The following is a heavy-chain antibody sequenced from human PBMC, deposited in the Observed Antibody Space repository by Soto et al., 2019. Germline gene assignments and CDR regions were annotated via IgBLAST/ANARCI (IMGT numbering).Heavy chain of an antibody. CDR2: ISHRGST. CDR1: ANAINSSHG. Sequence: PSETLSLTCFVSANAINSSHGWNWLRRPPGKGLEWIGQISHRGSTNYNPSLTRRVNKSGDNSRYRFSRKRTSLTAADTSGDYGAARHFWSGPWTDTRLDYWGQGTLVTVSS. D-gene: IGHD3-3*02. J-gene: IGHJ4*02. CDR3: AARHFWSGPWTDTRLDY. V-gene: IGHV4-4*02.